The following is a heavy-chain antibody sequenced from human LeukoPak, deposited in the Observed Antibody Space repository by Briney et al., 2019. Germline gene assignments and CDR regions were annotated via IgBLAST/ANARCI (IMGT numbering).Heavy chain of an antibody. V-gene: IGHV3-21*01. CDR1: GFNFSSYS. D-gene: IGHD3-10*01. J-gene: IGHJ5*02. Sequence: GGSLRLSCAASGFNFSSYSMNWVRPAPGKGLEWVSSISSSSSYIYYGDPVKGRFTISRDNAKNSLYLQMHSLRAEDTALYYCARLPGRSRVDPWGQGTMVTVSS. CDR2: ISSSSSYI. CDR3: ARLPGRSRVDP.